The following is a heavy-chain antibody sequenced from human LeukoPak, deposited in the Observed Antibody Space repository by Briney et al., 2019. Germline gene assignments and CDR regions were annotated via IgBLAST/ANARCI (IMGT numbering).Heavy chain of an antibody. V-gene: IGHV4-39*07. CDR1: GGSISSSSYY. CDR3: ARGGRPKPYYYDSSGYYLDY. Sequence: SETLSLTCTVSGGSISSSSYYCGWIRQPPGKGLEWIGSIYYSGSTYYNPSLKSRVTISVDTSKNQFSLKLSSVTAADTAVYYCARGGRPKPYYYDSSGYYLDYWGQGTLVTVSS. D-gene: IGHD3-22*01. J-gene: IGHJ4*02. CDR2: IYYSGST.